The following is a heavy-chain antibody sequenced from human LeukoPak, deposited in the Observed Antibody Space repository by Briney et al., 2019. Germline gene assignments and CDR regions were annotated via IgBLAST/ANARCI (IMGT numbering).Heavy chain of an antibody. D-gene: IGHD6-13*01. CDR3: ARVGYSSSWYSPYYFDY. CDR1: GFTFSSYW. J-gene: IGHJ4*02. Sequence: GGSLRLSCAASGFTFSSYWMHWVRQAPGKGLVWVSRINSDGSSTSYADSVKGRFTISRDNAKNTLHLQMNSLRAEDTAVFYCARVGYSSSWYSPYYFDYWGQGTLVTVSS. V-gene: IGHV3-74*01. CDR2: INSDGSST.